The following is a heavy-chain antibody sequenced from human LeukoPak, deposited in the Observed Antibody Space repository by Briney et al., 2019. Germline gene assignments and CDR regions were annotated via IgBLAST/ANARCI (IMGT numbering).Heavy chain of an antibody. CDR2: IYYSGST. V-gene: IGHV4-61*01. Sequence: TSETLSLTCTVSGGSVSSRSYYWSWIRQPPGKGLEWIGYIYYSGSTNYNPSLKSRVPISVDTSKNQFSLKLSSVTAADTAVYFCARDLGGSYAHYFDYWGQGTLVTVSS. D-gene: IGHD1-26*01. CDR1: GGSVSSRSYY. J-gene: IGHJ4*02. CDR3: ARDLGGSYAHYFDY.